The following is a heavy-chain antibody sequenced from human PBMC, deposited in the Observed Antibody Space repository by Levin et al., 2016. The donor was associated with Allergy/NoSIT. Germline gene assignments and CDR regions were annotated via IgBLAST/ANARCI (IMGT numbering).Heavy chain of an antibody. J-gene: IGHJ1*01. V-gene: IGHV2-5*02. CDR1: GFSLRTRGVG. CDR2: IYWDGDE. D-gene: IGHD6-13*01. CDR3: AHGIGAGGTYGYFQH. Sequence: SGPTLVKPTQTLTLTCTFSGFSLRTRGVGVGWIRQPPGKALEWLSLIYWDGDERYSPSLKSRLTITKDTSKNQVVLTMTNMDPVDTATYYCAHGIGAGGTYGYFQHWGQGTLVTVSS.